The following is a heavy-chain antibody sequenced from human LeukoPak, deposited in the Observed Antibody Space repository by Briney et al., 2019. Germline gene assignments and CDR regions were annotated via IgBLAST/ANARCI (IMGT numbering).Heavy chain of an antibody. J-gene: IGHJ4*02. V-gene: IGHV1-3*03. CDR2: INAGNGNT. D-gene: IGHD5-24*01. CDR3: AKVVGDGYYFDY. Sequence: ASVKVSCKASGYTFTSYAMHWVRQAPGQRLEWMGWINAGNGNTKYSQEFQGRVTITRDTSASTAYMELSSLRSEDMAVYYCAKVVGDGYYFDYWGQGTLVTVSS. CDR1: GYTFTSYA.